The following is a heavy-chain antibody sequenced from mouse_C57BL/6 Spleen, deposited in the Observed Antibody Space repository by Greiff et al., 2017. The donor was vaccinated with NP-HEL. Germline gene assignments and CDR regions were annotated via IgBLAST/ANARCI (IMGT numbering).Heavy chain of an antibody. Sequence: VQLKQSGAELVRPGTSVKVSCKASGYAFTNYLIEWVKQRPGQGLEWIGVINPGSGGTNYNEKFKGKATLTADKSSSTAYMQLSSLTSEDSAVYFCARRVYGYAMDYWGQGTSVTVSS. CDR3: ARRVYGYAMDY. V-gene: IGHV1-54*01. J-gene: IGHJ4*01. D-gene: IGHD1-1*02. CDR1: GYAFTNYL. CDR2: INPGSGGT.